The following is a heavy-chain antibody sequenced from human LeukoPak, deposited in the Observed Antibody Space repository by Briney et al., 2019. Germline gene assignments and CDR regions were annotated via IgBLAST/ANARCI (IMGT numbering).Heavy chain of an antibody. CDR2: VSASGDYT. CDR3: AKKPVTIKYPFDN. D-gene: IGHD5-24*01. CDR1: GFSFSNYD. V-gene: IGHV3-23*01. J-gene: IGHJ4*02. Sequence: GGSLRLSCAGPGFSFSNYDMGWVRQAPGKGLEWVAVVSASGDYTEYADSVKGRFTISRVTSQNTLILEMNSLRAEDTAVYYCAKKPVTIKYPFDNWGLGTLVNVSS.